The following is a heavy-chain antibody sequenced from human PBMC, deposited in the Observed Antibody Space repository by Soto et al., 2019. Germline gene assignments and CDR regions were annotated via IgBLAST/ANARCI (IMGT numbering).Heavy chain of an antibody. D-gene: IGHD6-13*01. V-gene: IGHV4-4*07. CDR1: GGSISSYY. J-gene: IGHJ5*02. CDR3: AATNRVYNWFDP. Sequence: SETLSLTCTVSGGSISSYYWSWFRQPAGKGLEWIGRIYTSGSTNYNPSLKSRVTMSVDTSKNQFSLKLSSVTAADTAVYYCAATNRVYNWFDPWGQGTLVTVS. CDR2: IYTSGST.